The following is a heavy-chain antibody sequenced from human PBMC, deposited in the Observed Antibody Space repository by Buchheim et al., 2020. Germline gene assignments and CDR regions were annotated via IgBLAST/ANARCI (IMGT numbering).Heavy chain of an antibody. CDR3: ARDLVSSGYYYYYYSMDV. V-gene: IGHV3-48*03. CDR2: ISSSGSTI. CDR1: GFTFSSYE. Sequence: EVQLVESGGGLVQPGGSLRLPCAASGFTFSSYEMNWVRQAPGKGLEWVSYISSSGSTIYYADSVKGRFTISRDNAKNSLYLQMNSLRAEDTAVYYCARDLVSSGYYYYYYSMDVWGQGTT. D-gene: IGHD5/OR15-5a*01. J-gene: IGHJ6*02.